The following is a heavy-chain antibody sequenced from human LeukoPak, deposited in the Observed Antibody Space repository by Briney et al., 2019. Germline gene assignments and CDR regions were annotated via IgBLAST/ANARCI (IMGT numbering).Heavy chain of an antibody. CDR3: ARGWDIVATPFDY. J-gene: IGHJ4*01. CDR1: GGTFSSYA. V-gene: IGHV1-69*13. CDR2: IIPIFGTA. D-gene: IGHD5-12*01. Sequence: SVKVSCKASGGTFSSYAISWVRQAPGQGLEWMGGIIPIFGTANYAQKFQGRVTITADESTSTAYTELSSLRSEDTAVYYCARGWDIVATPFDYWGHGTLVTVSS.